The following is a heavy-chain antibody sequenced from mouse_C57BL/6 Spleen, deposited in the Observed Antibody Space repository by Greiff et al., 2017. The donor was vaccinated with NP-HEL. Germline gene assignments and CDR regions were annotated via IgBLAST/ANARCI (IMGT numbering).Heavy chain of an antibody. J-gene: IGHJ3*01. CDR2: IWTGGGT. V-gene: IGHV2-9-1*01. CDR3: ARNFYGYDWFAY. Sequence: VKVVESGPGLVAPSQSLSITCTVSGFSLTSYAISWVRQPPGKGLEWLGVIWTGGGTNYNSALKSRLSISKDNSKSQVFLKMNSLQTDDTARYYCARNFYGYDWFAYWGQGTLVTVSA. D-gene: IGHD2-2*01. CDR1: GFSLTSYA.